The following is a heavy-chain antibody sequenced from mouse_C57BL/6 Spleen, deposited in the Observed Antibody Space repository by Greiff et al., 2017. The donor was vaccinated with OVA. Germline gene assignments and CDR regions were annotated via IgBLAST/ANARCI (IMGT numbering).Heavy chain of an antibody. D-gene: IGHD1-1*01. CDR1: GYTFTSYW. CDR3: AKRGTTVVARARDY. Sequence: VQLQQSGAELVMPGASVKLSCKASGYTFTSYWMHWVKQRPGQGLEWIGEIDPSDSSTNYNQKFTGKSTLTVDKSSSTAYMQLSSLTSEYSAVYYGAKRGTTVVARARDYWGQGTSVTVSS. J-gene: IGHJ4*01. CDR2: IDPSDSST. V-gene: IGHV1-69*01.